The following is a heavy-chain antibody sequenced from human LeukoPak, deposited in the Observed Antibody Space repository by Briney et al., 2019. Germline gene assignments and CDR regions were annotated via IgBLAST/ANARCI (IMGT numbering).Heavy chain of an antibody. D-gene: IGHD2-2*01. CDR2: INQDGSEK. J-gene: IGHJ4*02. CDR3: APHCSSASCPDY. CDR1: GFTFNIYW. V-gene: IGHV3-7*01. Sequence: GGSLRLSCAASGFTFNIYWMSWVRQTPGKGLEWVANINQDGSEKYYVDSVKGRFTISRDNARNSLYLQMNSLRTEDTSVYYCAPHCSSASCPDYWGQGTLVIVSS.